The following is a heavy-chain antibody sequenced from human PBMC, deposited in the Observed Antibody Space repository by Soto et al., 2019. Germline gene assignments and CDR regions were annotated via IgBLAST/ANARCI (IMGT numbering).Heavy chain of an antibody. CDR2: INRHGDST. D-gene: IGHD4-17*01. CDR1: GFGFDEYG. CDR3: ARYHRWRYQCGDYEDS. J-gene: IGHJ4*02. V-gene: IGHV3-20*04. Sequence: EVYLVEAGGGVLRPGGSLRLSCAASGFGFDEYGMSWVRQGPGKGLEWVSTINRHGDSTAYAGSVKGRFTICRDNAKNSMYLQMNGLRVEDTAFYCWARYHRWRYQCGDYEDSWGQGTLVTVSS.